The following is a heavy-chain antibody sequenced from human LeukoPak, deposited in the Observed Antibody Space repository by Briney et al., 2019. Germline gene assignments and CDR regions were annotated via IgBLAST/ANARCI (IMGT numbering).Heavy chain of an antibody. J-gene: IGHJ4*02. CDR2: ISGSGDNM. Sequence: GGSLRLSCLASKFTFNNYAMTWVRQAPGKGLEWVSSISGSGDNMDYADSVKGRFTISRDNSENTLYLQMNSLRAEDTAVYYCARAKPKNMVRGLIMRRESRYYFDYWGQGTLVTVSS. V-gene: IGHV3-23*01. CDR1: KFTFNNYA. D-gene: IGHD3-10*01. CDR3: ARAKPKNMVRGLIMRRESRYYFDY.